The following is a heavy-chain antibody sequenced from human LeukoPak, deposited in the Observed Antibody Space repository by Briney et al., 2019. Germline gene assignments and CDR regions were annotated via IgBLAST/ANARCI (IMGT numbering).Heavy chain of an antibody. Sequence: TETLSLTCTVSGVSINSHYWSWIRQPPGKGLEWIGFIYDSGSANYKSSLKSRVTMTVDTSKNQFSLKLNSVSAADTAVYYCARVLQNYYHMDVWGKGTTVTVSS. V-gene: IGHV4-59*11. D-gene: IGHD3-3*01. CDR2: IYDSGSA. J-gene: IGHJ6*03. CDR3: ARVLQNYYHMDV. CDR1: GVSINSHY.